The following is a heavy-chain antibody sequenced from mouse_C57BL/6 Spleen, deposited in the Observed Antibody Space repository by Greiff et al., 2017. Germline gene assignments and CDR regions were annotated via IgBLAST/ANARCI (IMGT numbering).Heavy chain of an antibody. CDR2: LNPNNGGT. CDR3: AITVPDYFDD. V-gene: IGHV1-22*01. CDR1: GFTFTDYN. D-gene: IGHD2-4*01. J-gene: IGHJ2*01. Sequence: EVQLQQSGPELVQPGASVKMSCTASGFTFTDYNMHWAKQSHGQSLEWLGFLNPNNGGTSSNQKFKGQATLTVNKSSSTAYMERRSQTSEVSAVYYCAITVPDYFDDWGQGTTLTVSS.